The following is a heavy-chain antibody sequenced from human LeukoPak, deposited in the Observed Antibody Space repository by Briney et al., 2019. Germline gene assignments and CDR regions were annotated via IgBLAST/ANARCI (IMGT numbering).Heavy chain of an antibody. CDR1: GFTFSNYA. D-gene: IGHD1-26*01. Sequence: GGSLILSCAASGFTFSNYAMSWVRQAPGKGLEWVSGISGSGTNTYYADSVKGRFTISRDNSKNTLYLQMNSLRAEDTAVYYCAKARGIRYYYGMDVWGQGTTVTVSS. CDR3: AKARGIRYYYGMDV. V-gene: IGHV3-23*01. CDR2: ISGSGTNT. J-gene: IGHJ6*02.